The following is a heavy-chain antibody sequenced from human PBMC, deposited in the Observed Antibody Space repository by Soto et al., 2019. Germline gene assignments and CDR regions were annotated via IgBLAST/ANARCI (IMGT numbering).Heavy chain of an antibody. Sequence: EVELLESGGGLVQPGGSLRLSCTASGFTLSSYAMNWVRQAPGKGLEWLSYITRTSVTIYYADSVKGRFTISRDKAKNSLSLQMNSLRDEDTAVYYCARGGDYPYFDNWGQGTLVTVSS. CDR3: ARGGDYPYFDN. CDR2: ITRTSVTI. J-gene: IGHJ4*02. D-gene: IGHD3-16*01. CDR1: GFTLSSYA. V-gene: IGHV3-48*02.